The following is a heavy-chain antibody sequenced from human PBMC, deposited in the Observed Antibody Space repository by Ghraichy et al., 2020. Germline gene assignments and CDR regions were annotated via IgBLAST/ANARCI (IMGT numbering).Heavy chain of an antibody. V-gene: IGHV4-39*01. D-gene: IGHD2-2*02. Sequence: SETLSLTCTVSGGSISSSSYYWGWIRQPPGKGLEWIGSIYYSGSTYYNPSLKSRVTISVDTSKNQFSLKLSSVTAADTAVYYCVSQPPYCSSTSCYTGSDYYYGMDVWGQGTTVTVSS. CDR2: IYYSGST. CDR3: VSQPPYCSSTSCYTGSDYYYGMDV. CDR1: GGSISSSSYY. J-gene: IGHJ6*02.